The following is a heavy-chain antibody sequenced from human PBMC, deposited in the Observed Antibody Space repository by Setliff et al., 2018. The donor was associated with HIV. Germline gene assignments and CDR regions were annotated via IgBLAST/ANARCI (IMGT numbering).Heavy chain of an antibody. V-gene: IGHV1-3*01. CDR2: INAGNGHT. Sequence: VSCKASGYSFSNYAMHWVRQAPGQSLEWMGWINAGNGHTNYAQNFQGRVTMTTDTSTSRAYMELRSLRSDDTAAYFCARLGSGWSDSYYYAMDVWGQGTTVTVSS. CDR1: GYSFSNYA. D-gene: IGHD6-19*01. J-gene: IGHJ6*02. CDR3: ARLGSGWSDSYYYAMDV.